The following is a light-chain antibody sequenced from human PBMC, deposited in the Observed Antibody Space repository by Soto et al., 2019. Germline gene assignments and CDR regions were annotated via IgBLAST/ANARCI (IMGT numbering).Light chain of an antibody. CDR3: QQANSFPVN. CDR1: QGVSNW. CDR2: SLS. Sequence: DIQMTQSPSSVSASVGDRVTITCRASQGVSNWLDWYQQKPGKAPKLLIYSLSKLQSGVPSRFSGNGSGTEFTLTVSSLQPEDSATYYCQQANSFPVNFGPGTKLDVK. V-gene: IGKV1D-12*01. J-gene: IGKJ3*01.